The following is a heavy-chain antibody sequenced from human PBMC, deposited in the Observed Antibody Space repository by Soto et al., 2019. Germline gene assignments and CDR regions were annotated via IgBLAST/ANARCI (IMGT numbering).Heavy chain of an antibody. Sequence: SETLSLTCTVSGGSISSYYWSWIRQPPGKGLEWIGYIYYSGSTNYNPSLKSRVTISVDTSKNQFSLKLSSVTAADTAVYYCARERTVTTRNDYYYYYYMDVWGKGTTVTVSS. V-gene: IGHV4-59*01. J-gene: IGHJ6*03. CDR3: ARERTVTTRNDYYYYYYMDV. CDR1: GGSISSYY. CDR2: IYYSGST. D-gene: IGHD4-4*01.